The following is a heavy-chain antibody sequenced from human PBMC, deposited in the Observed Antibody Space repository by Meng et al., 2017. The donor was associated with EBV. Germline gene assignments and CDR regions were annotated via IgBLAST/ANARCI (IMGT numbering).Heavy chain of an antibody. D-gene: IGHD3-10*01. Sequence: QGQFVLSAAGVKKPGSSVKVSCKTSGGPFRYYAISWVRQAPGQGLEWLGGFLPRLGAPNYAQKFHGRVKITADESTSTHYMDLSSLRSEDTAIYYCASESGRGYTPDYWGQGTLVTVSS. CDR1: GGPFRYYA. CDR2: FLPRLGAP. CDR3: ASESGRGYTPDY. V-gene: IGHV1-69*01. J-gene: IGHJ4*02.